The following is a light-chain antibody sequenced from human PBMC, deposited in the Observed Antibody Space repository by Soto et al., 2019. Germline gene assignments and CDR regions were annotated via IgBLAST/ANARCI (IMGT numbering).Light chain of an antibody. CDR1: QSVSTN. J-gene: IGKJ4*01. CDR2: GAS. CDR3: QQYHDGQLT. V-gene: IGKV3-15*01. Sequence: EKVMTQSPATLSVSPGERAALSCRASQSVSTNLAWYQQKPGQAPRLLIYGASTRATGLPARFSGSGSGTEFTLTISSLQSEDSAVYYCQQYHDGQLTFGGGTKVDIK.